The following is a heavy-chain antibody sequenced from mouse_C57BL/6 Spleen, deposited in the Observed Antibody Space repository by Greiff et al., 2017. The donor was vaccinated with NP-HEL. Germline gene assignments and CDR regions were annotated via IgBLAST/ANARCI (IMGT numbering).Heavy chain of an antibody. CDR2: IYWDDDK. V-gene: IGHV8-12*01. D-gene: IGHD1-1*01. J-gene: IGHJ4*01. CDR3: ARNPYYGSSSYYAMDY. CDR1: GFSLSTSGMG. Sequence: QVTLKVSGPGILQSSQTLSLTCSFSGFSLSTSGMGVSWIRQPSGKGLEWLAHIYWDDDKRYNPSLKSRLTISKDTSRNQVFLKITSVDTADTATYYCARNPYYGSSSYYAMDYWGQGTSVTVSS.